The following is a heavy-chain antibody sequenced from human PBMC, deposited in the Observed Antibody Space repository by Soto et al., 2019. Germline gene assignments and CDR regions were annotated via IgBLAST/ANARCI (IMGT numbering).Heavy chain of an antibody. Sequence: LSLTCAVSGSSISSGYYWGWIRQPPGKGLEWIGSIYHSGSTYYNPSLKSRVTISVDTSKNQFSLKLSSVTAADTAVYYCAREGYCSGGSCYMIDYYYGMDVWGQGTTVTVSS. CDR1: GSSISSGYY. J-gene: IGHJ6*02. D-gene: IGHD2-15*01. CDR2: IYHSGST. CDR3: AREGYCSGGSCYMIDYYYGMDV. V-gene: IGHV4-38-2*02.